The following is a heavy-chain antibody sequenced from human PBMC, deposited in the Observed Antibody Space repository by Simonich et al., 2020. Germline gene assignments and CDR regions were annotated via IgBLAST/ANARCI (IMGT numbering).Heavy chain of an antibody. Sequence: QVQLQESGPGLVKPSETLSLTCTVSGGSISSYYWSWIRQPPGKGLEWIGDIYYSGSTNYNPPLKSRVTIAVDTSKNQFSLKLSSVTAADTAVYYCARGGRYCSSTSCYYYYYYMDVWGKGTTVTVSS. CDR3: ARGGRYCSSTSCYYYYYYMDV. V-gene: IGHV4-59*12. D-gene: IGHD2-2*01. CDR2: IYYSGST. CDR1: GGSISSYY. J-gene: IGHJ6*03.